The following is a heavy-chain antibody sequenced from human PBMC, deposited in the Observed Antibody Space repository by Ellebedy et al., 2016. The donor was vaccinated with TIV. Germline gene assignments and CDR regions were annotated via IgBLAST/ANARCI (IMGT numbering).Heavy chain of an antibody. D-gene: IGHD3-10*01. V-gene: IGHV1-18*01. CDR1: GYTFIDYG. Sequence: AASVKVSCKSSGYTFIDYGISWVRQAPGQGLDWMGWVSAYSSNTNYADNLQGRVTMTTDTSTDTAYMDLRSLRSDDTAVYYCARYSGSGTYYRNGMDVWGQGTTVTVSS. CDR3: ARYSGSGTYYRNGMDV. CDR2: VSAYSSNT. J-gene: IGHJ6*02.